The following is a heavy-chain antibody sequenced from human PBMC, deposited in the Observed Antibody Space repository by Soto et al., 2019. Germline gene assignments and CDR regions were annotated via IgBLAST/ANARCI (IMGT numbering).Heavy chain of an antibody. CDR2: IDPSDSYT. Sequence: SWKGSGDGYTSYSRRWTCQTPGKGLEWMGRIDPSDSYTNYSPSFQGHVTISADKSISTAYLQWSSLKASDTAMYYCARHSYGLPFDYWGQGTLVTVSS. CDR1: GDGYTSYS. CDR3: ARHSYGLPFDY. J-gene: IGHJ4*02. V-gene: IGHV5-10-1*01. D-gene: IGHD5-18*01.